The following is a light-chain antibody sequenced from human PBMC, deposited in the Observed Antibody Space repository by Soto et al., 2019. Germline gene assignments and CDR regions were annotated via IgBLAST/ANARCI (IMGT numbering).Light chain of an antibody. CDR1: QTISSW. Sequence: DIQMTQSPSTLSGSVGDRVTITCRASQTISSWLAWYQQIPGKAHKLQIYRASTLISGVPSRFSGSGSETEFTLSFSSLQSDDFTTYYFQHDNSYSEAIGEATKVEIK. V-gene: IGKV1-5*03. CDR2: RAS. CDR3: QHDNSYSEA. J-gene: IGKJ1*01.